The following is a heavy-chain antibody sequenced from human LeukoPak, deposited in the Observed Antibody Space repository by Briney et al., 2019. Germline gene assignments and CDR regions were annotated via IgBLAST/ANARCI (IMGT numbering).Heavy chain of an antibody. Sequence: PGGSLRLSCAASGFTFSSYAMSWVRQAPGKGLEWVSAISGSGGSTYYADSVKGRFTISRDNSKNTLYLQMNSLRAEDTAVYYCAKDPPPEDRSSGWRLVFDYWGQGTLVTVSS. CDR3: AKDPPPEDRSSGWRLVFDY. CDR1: GFTFSSYA. D-gene: IGHD6-19*01. CDR2: ISGSGGST. J-gene: IGHJ4*02. V-gene: IGHV3-23*01.